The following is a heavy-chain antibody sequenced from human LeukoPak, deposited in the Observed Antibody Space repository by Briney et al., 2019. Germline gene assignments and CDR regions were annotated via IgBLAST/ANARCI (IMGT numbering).Heavy chain of an antibody. V-gene: IGHV3-23*01. D-gene: IGHD2-2*01. CDR1: GFTFSAYG. CDR3: AKHWSYCSTTSCFFNYYYYYMDV. CDR2: VSSADGTI. J-gene: IGHJ6*03. Sequence: GGSLRLSCAASGFTFSAYGMSWVRQSPRKGLEWVSGVSSADGTIYYADSVKGRFTISRDNSKNTLYLQMNNLRAEDTAVYFCAKHWSYCSTTSCFFNYYYYYMDVWGKGTTVTVSS.